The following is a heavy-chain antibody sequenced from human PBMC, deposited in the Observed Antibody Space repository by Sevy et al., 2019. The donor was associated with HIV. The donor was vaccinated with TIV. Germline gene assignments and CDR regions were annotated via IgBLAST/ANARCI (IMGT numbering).Heavy chain of an antibody. J-gene: IGHJ6*02. V-gene: IGHV1-2*06. CDR2: INPNSGGT. Sequence: ASVKVSCKASGYTFTGYYMHWVRQAPGQGLEWMGRINPNSGGTNYAQKFQGRVTMTRDTSISTAYMELSRLRSDDTAVYYCARDLGRSRQVVVAAMSHYYYGMDVWGQGTTVTVSS. CDR3: ARDLGRSRQVVVAAMSHYYYGMDV. CDR1: GYTFTGYY. D-gene: IGHD2-15*01.